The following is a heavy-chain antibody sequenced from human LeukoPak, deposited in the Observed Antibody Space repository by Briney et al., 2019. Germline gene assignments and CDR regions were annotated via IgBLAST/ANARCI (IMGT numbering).Heavy chain of an antibody. CDR3: AREGSGYDSSGYLGY. CDR2: IYHSGST. Sequence: PSETLSLTCTVSGYSISSGYYWGWIRQPPGKGLEWIGSIYHSGSTYYNPSLKSRVTISVDTSKNQFSLKLSSVTAADTAVYYCAREGSGYDSSGYLGYWGQGTLVTVSS. CDR1: GYSISSGYY. V-gene: IGHV4-38-2*02. J-gene: IGHJ4*02. D-gene: IGHD3-22*01.